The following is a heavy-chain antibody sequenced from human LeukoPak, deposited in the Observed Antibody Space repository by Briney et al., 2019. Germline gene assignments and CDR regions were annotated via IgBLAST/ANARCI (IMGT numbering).Heavy chain of an antibody. CDR2: IYSGGST. CDR3: ARDPLYGYMDV. CDR1: GFTDSSDY. J-gene: IGHJ6*03. V-gene: IGHV3-53*01. Sequence: GGPLRLSCAASGFTDSSDYMSWVRQAPGKGLEWVSVIYSGGSTYYADSVKGRFTISRDNSKNTLYLQMNSLRAEDTAVYYCARDPLYGYMDVWGKGTTVTVSS. D-gene: IGHD2-2*02.